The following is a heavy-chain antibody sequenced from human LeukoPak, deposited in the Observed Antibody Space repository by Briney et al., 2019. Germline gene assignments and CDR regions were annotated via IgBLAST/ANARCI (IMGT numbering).Heavy chain of an antibody. V-gene: IGHV3-30*02. Sequence: GGSLRLSCAASGFTFSSYGMHWVRQAPGKGLEWVAFIRYDGSNKYYADSVKGRFTISRDNSKNTLYLQMNSLRAEDTAVYYCANTLRNYDFWSGYAFDIWGQGTMVTVSS. J-gene: IGHJ3*02. D-gene: IGHD3-3*01. CDR1: GFTFSSYG. CDR2: IRYDGSNK. CDR3: ANTLRNYDFWSGYAFDI.